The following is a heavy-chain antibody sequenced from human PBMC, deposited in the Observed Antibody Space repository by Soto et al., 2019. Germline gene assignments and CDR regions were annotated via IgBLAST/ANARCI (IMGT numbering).Heavy chain of an antibody. Sequence: PGESLKISCQGSGYSFTTHWITWVRQTPGKGLEWMGRIDPSNSYINYSPSFQGHVTISVDRSISTAYLQWRRLEASDNAIYYCARRLPGPKEEYNAYYFYGLDVWGQGTKVTVSS. CDR2: IDPSNSYI. D-gene: IGHD1-1*01. J-gene: IGHJ6*02. CDR1: GYSFTTHW. V-gene: IGHV5-10-1*01. CDR3: ARRLPGPKEEYNAYYFYGLDV.